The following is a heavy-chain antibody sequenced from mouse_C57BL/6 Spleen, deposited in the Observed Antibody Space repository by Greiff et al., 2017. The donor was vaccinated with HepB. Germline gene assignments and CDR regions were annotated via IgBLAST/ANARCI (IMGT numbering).Heavy chain of an antibody. D-gene: IGHD3-2*01. J-gene: IGHJ4*01. Sequence: VKLQESGAELVRPGTSVKVSCKASGYAFTNYLIEWVKQRPRQGLEWIGVINPGSGGTNYNEKFKGKATLTADKSSSTAYMQLSSLTSEDSAVYFCARRQLRLDYYAMDYWGQGTSVTVSS. CDR3: ARRQLRLDYYAMDY. CDR2: INPGSGGT. V-gene: IGHV1-54*01. CDR1: GYAFTNYL.